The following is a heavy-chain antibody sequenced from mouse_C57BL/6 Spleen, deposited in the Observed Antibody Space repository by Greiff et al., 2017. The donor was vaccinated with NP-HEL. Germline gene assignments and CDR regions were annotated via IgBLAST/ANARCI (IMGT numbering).Heavy chain of an antibody. CDR1: GFNIKNTY. CDR3: ATITTVGEDYFDY. D-gene: IGHD1-1*01. J-gene: IGHJ2*01. V-gene: IGHV14-3*01. Sequence: VHVKQSVAELVRPGASVKLSCTASGFNIKNTYMHWVKQRPEQGLEWIGRIDPANGNTKYAPKFQGKAPITADTSSNTDYLQLSSLTSEDTAIYYCATITTVGEDYFDYWGQGTTLTVSS. CDR2: IDPANGNT.